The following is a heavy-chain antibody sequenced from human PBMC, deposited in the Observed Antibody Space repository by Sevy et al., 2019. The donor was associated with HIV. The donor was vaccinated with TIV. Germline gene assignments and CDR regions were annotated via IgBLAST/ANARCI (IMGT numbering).Heavy chain of an antibody. Sequence: GGSLRLSCAASGFIFNSYAMSWVRQAPGKGLEWVSSISGSGGSTYYADSVKGRFTISRDNFRKMVDLQVNTLRAEDTAVSYCAKGYGSGSPPDYWGQGTLVTVSS. CDR3: AKGYGSGSPPDY. CDR2: ISGSGGST. D-gene: IGHD3-10*01. J-gene: IGHJ4*02. CDR1: GFIFNSYA. V-gene: IGHV3-23*01.